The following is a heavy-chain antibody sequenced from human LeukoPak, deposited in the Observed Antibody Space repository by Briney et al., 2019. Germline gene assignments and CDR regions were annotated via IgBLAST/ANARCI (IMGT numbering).Heavy chain of an antibody. J-gene: IGHJ4*02. D-gene: IGHD1-26*01. CDR2: IFNGGSP. V-gene: IGHV3-66*01. CDR1: GFTVSNNY. Sequence: PGGSLRLSCTASGFTVSNNYMTWVRQAPGKGLEWVSVIFNGGSPYYADSVKGRFTISRDNVKNALYLQMNSLRAEDTAVYYCARGAIVGANDFDYWGQGTLVTVSS. CDR3: ARGAIVGANDFDY.